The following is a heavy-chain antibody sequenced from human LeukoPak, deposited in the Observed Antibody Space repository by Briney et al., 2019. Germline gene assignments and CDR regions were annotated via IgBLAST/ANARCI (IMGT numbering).Heavy chain of an antibody. J-gene: IGHJ4*02. Sequence: GGSLRLSCAASGVMFPSYWMSWVRQAPGKGREWVSNIMHVGTSNYYLASVNRPFTLSTDNPNNSVYLQMTSLRAEDTAVYYCARRHHFGFLDSWGQGTLFTVSS. V-gene: IGHV3-7*04. CDR2: IMHVGTSN. CDR3: ARRHHFGFLDS. CDR1: GVMFPSYW. D-gene: IGHD3-10*01.